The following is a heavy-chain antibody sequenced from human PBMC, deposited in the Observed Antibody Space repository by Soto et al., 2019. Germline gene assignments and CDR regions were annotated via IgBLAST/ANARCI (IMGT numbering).Heavy chain of an antibody. CDR2: VSNNGAST. V-gene: IGHV3-23*01. CDR1: GFTFSTYV. CDR3: ARAPRGLNYYGSGSHYPYFDY. Sequence: GSLRLSGAASGFTFSTYVMNWVRQARGKGLEWVSGVSNNGASTYYADSVQGRFSISRDNSKNTLYLQMNSLRAEDTAVYFCARAPRGLNYYGSGSHYPYFDYWGQGALVTVSS. D-gene: IGHD3-10*01. J-gene: IGHJ4*02.